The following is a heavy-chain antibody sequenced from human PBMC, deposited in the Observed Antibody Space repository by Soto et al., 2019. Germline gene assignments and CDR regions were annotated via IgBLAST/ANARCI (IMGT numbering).Heavy chain of an antibody. D-gene: IGHD3-3*01. V-gene: IGHV4-39*01. CDR3: ARRIIRARDYDFWSGDKQYYGMDV. Sequence: PSETLSLTCTVSGGSISSSSYYWGWIRQPPGKGLEWIGSIYYSGSTYYNPSLKSRVTISVDTSKNQFSLKLSSVTAADTAVYYCARRIIRARDYDFWSGDKQYYGMDVRGQGTTVTV. J-gene: IGHJ6*02. CDR2: IYYSGST. CDR1: GGSISSSSYY.